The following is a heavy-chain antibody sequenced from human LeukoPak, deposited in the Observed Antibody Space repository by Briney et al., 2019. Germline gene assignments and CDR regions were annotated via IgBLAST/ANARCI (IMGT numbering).Heavy chain of an antibody. Sequence: ASVKVSCKASGYRFITYGLSWVRQAPGQGLEWMGCISAYSGNTNFAPKLQGRVTMTADTSTSTAYMELRSLRSDDTAVYYCARDVFEGFGERVIDAFDLWGQGTMVTVSS. CDR3: ARDVFEGFGERVIDAFDL. D-gene: IGHD3-10*01. V-gene: IGHV1-18*01. J-gene: IGHJ3*01. CDR2: ISAYSGNT. CDR1: GYRFITYG.